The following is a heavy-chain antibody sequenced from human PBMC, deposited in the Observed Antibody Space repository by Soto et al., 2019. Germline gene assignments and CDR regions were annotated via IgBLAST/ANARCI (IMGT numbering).Heavy chain of an antibody. CDR3: AKLDWGHDILAYFDY. Sequence: PGGSLILSCAASGFTFSSDGMHWVRQAPGKGLEWVAVISYDGSNKYYADSVKGRFTISRDNSKNTLYLQMNSLRAEDTAVYYCAKLDWGHDILAYFDYWGQGTLVTVSS. CDR1: GFTFSSDG. CDR2: ISYDGSNK. V-gene: IGHV3-30*18. J-gene: IGHJ4*02. D-gene: IGHD3-9*01.